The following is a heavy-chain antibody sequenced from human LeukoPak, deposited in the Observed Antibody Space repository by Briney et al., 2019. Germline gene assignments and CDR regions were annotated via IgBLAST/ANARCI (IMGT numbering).Heavy chain of an antibody. Sequence: SETLSLTCTVPGGSITSHHWSWIRQPPGKGLEWIGYIHSGWSTNHNPSLKSRVTLSLDTSKNQFSLQLSSVTAADTALYYCARHGARAGGYCSSTSCYTFDFWGQGTQVTVSS. CDR3: ARHGARAGGYCSSTSCYTFDF. CDR2: IHSGWST. V-gene: IGHV4-59*08. CDR1: GGSITSHH. D-gene: IGHD2-2*02. J-gene: IGHJ4*02.